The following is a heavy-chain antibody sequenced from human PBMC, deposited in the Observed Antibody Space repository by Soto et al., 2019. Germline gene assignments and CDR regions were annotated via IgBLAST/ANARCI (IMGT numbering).Heavy chain of an antibody. D-gene: IGHD4-4*01. Sequence: PSETLSLTCTVARGYLNTFHCSWVRQPPGKGLEWIGYVFSTERDNYNSTLKSRVSISLDTSNYQSSLKLSSVTAADTAVYYCAGDGDGRMTTNPYYYNGMDVWGPGTTVTVSS. CDR3: AGDGDGRMTTNPYYYNGMDV. V-gene: IGHV4-59*01. J-gene: IGHJ6*02. CDR1: RGYLNTFH. CDR2: VFSTERD.